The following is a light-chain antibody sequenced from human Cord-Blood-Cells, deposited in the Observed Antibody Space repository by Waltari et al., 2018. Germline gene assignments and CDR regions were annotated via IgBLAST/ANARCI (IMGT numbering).Light chain of an antibody. CDR1: QSISSY. J-gene: IGKJ1*01. CDR3: QQSYSTPRT. Sequence: DIQMTQSPSSLSASVGDRVTITCRARQSISSYLNWYQQKPEKAPKLLIYAASSLQSGVPSRFSGSGSGTDFTLTISSLQPEDFATYYCQQSYSTPRTFGQGTKVEIK. CDR2: AAS. V-gene: IGKV1-39*01.